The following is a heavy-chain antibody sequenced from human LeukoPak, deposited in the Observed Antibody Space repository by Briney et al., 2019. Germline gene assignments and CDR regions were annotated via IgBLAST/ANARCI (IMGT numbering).Heavy chain of an antibody. D-gene: IGHD3-22*01. CDR3: AKDLSRGNYPIAFDV. J-gene: IGHJ3*01. V-gene: IGHV3-30*02. Sequence: GGSLRLSCEASGFSFSSYGMHWVRQAPGKGLEWVAFLRYDGTTKFYGDYVKGRFAISRDTSKNTLYLQINSLRTDDTAVYYCAKDLSRGNYPIAFDVWGQGTVVTVSS. CDR2: LRYDGTTK. CDR1: GFSFSSYG.